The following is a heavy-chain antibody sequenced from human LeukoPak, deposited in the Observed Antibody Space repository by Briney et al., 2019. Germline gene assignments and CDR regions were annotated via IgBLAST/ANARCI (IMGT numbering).Heavy chain of an antibody. J-gene: IGHJ6*02. CDR3: ATDTQVFSVIQNYHYYGMDV. CDR2: IHYSGST. D-gene: IGHD2/OR15-2a*01. Sequence: KPSETLSLTCTVSGGSISSSSYYWGWIRQPPGKGLEWIGSIHYSGSTYYNPSLKSRVTISVDTSKNQFSLELNSVTAADTAVYYCATDTQVFSVIQNYHYYGMDVWGQGTTVTVSS. V-gene: IGHV4-39*07. CDR1: GGSISSSSYY.